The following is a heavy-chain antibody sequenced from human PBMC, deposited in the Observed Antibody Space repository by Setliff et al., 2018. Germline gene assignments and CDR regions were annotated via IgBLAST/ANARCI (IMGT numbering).Heavy chain of an antibody. CDR1: GYSLTDYA. D-gene: IGHD3-16*01. Sequence: RASVKVSCKASGYSLTDYAVTWVRQAPGQGLEWMGWISGYNGNTNYGQKFQGRVTMTTDSPKNTVYMELKTLRFDDTAFYYCARAPRWGAGKALDYWGQGTLVTVSS. V-gene: IGHV1-18*01. CDR3: ARAPRWGAGKALDY. J-gene: IGHJ4*02. CDR2: ISGYNGNT.